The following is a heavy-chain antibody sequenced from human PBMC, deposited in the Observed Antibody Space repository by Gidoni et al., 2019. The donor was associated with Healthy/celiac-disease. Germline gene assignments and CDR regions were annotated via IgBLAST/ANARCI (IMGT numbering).Heavy chain of an antibody. CDR1: GFTFSSYG. D-gene: IGHD6-19*01. CDR3: AKPPRGGWYDGSAFDI. V-gene: IGHV3-33*06. CDR2: IWYDGSNK. Sequence: QVQLVESGGGVVQPGRSLRLSCAASGFTFSSYGMHWVRQAPGKGLGWVAVIWYDGSNKYYADSVKGRFTISRDNSKNTLYLQMNSLRAEDTAVYYCAKPPRGGWYDGSAFDIWGQGTMVTVSS. J-gene: IGHJ3*02.